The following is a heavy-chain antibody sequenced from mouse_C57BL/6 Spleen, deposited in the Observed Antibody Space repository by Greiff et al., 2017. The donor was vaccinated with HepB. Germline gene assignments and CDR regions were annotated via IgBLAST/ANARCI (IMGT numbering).Heavy chain of an antibody. CDR1: GYSITRDY. CDR2: ISYSGST. J-gene: IGHJ4*01. Sequence: EVQLQESGPGLAKPSQTLSLTCSVTGYSITRDYWNWIRKFPGNKLEYMGYISYSGSTYYTPSLKSRISITRDTSKNQYYLQLNSVTTEDTATYYCARSYGTHYYAMDYWGQGTSVTVSS. D-gene: IGHD1-1*01. V-gene: IGHV3-8*01. CDR3: ARSYGTHYYAMDY.